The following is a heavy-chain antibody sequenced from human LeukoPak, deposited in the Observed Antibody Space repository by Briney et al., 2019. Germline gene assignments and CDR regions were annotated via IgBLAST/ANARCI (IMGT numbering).Heavy chain of an antibody. J-gene: IGHJ4*02. CDR1: GSIYSNYA. D-gene: IGHD6-19*01. CDR2: ISSRGDST. V-gene: IGHV3-23*01. CDR3: VKGPRPDITVAHTVEN. Sequence: PGGSLRLSCAASGSIYSNYAMSWVRQVPGRGLEWVSTISSRGDSTYVADSVKGRFTISRDNSKNSLYLQINTVRAEDTAVYYCVKGPRPDITVAHTVENWGQGTLVTVSS.